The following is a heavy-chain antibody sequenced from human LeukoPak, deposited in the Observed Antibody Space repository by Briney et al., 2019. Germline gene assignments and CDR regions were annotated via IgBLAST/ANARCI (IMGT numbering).Heavy chain of an antibody. D-gene: IGHD6-13*01. J-gene: IGHJ4*02. V-gene: IGHV3-30*18. CDR2: ISYDGSNK. CDR3: AKAGVGSSWFFDY. CDR1: GFTFSSYG. Sequence: PGRSLRLSCAASGFTFSSYGMHWDRQAPGKGLEWVAVISYDGSNKYYADSVKGRFTISRDNSKNTLYLQMNSLRAEDTAVYYCAKAGVGSSWFFDYWGQGTLVTVSS.